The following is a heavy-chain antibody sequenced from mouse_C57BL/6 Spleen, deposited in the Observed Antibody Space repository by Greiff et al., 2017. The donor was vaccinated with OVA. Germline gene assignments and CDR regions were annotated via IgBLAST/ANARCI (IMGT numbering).Heavy chain of an antibody. V-gene: IGHV1-82*01. J-gene: IGHJ4*01. CDR1: GYAFSSSW. D-gene: IGHD1-1*01. CDR3: ARSGYTKEGYAMDY. CDR2: IYPGDGDT. Sequence: QVQLKESGPELVKPGASVKISCKASGYAFSSSWMNWVKQRPGKGLEWIGRIYPGDGDTNYNGKFKGKATLTADKSSSTAYMQLSSLTSEDSAVYFCARSGYTKEGYAMDYWGQGTSVTVSS.